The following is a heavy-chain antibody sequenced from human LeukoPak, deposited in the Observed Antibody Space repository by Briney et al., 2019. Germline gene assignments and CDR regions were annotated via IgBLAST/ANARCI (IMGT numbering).Heavy chain of an antibody. CDR3: AKEPDYGDYFDY. CDR1: GFTSSSYA. D-gene: IGHD4-17*01. J-gene: IGHJ4*02. Sequence: GGSLRLSCAASGFTSSSYAMSWVRQAPGKGLEWVSAISGSGGNTYYADSVKGRFTISRDNSKNTLYLQMNSLRAEDAAVYYCAKEPDYGDYFDYWGQGTLVTVSS. CDR2: ISGSGGNT. V-gene: IGHV3-23*01.